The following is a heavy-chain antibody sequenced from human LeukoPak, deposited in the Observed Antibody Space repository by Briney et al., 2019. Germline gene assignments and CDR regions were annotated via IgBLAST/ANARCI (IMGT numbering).Heavy chain of an antibody. J-gene: IGHJ3*02. CDR2: ISSSGSTI. CDR3: ARETYCSGGSCFPDAFDI. V-gene: IGHV3-11*01. D-gene: IGHD2-15*01. CDR1: GFTFSDYY. Sequence: GGSLRLSCAASGFTFSDYYMSWIRQAPGKGLEWVSYISSSGSTIYYADSVKGRFTISRDSAKNSLYLQMNSLRAEDTAVYYCARETYCSGGSCFPDAFDIWGQGTMVTVS.